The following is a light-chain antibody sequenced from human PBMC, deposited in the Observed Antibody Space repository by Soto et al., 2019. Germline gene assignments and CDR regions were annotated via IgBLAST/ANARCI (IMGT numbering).Light chain of an antibody. CDR3: SSYTSSNTLHYV. Sequence: QSALTQPTSVSGSPGQSITVSCTGTRSDVGGYNYVSWYQQHPGKAPKLIIYEVSNRPSGVSYRFSGSKSGNTASLTISGLQAEEEADYYCSSYTSSNTLHYVFGSGTKVT. J-gene: IGLJ1*01. V-gene: IGLV2-14*01. CDR1: RSDVGGYNY. CDR2: EVS.